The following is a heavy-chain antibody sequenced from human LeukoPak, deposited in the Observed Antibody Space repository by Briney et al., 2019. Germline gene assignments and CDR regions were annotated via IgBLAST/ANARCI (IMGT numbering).Heavy chain of an antibody. CDR3: ARDRSSESWFDP. D-gene: IGHD6-13*01. J-gene: IGHJ5*02. CDR2: IYYSGST. Sequence: SETLSLTCTVSGGSISSHYWSWIRQPPGKGLEWIGYIYYSGSTNYNPSLKSRVTISVDTSKNQFSLKLSSVTAADTAVYYCARDRSSESWFDPWGQGTLVIVSS. CDR1: GGSISSHY. V-gene: IGHV4-59*11.